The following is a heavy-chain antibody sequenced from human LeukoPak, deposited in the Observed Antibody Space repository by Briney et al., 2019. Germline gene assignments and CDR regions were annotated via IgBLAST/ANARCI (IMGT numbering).Heavy chain of an antibody. CDR3: ARSSSWNDFDF. CDR2: IYPGDSDT. Sequence: GESLKISCKGSGYTFTSYWIGWVRQMPGKGLEWMGIIYPGDSDTSYGPSFQGQVTMSADKSISTAYLQWSSLKASDTAMYYCARSSSWNDFDFWGQGTLVTVSS. V-gene: IGHV5-51*01. CDR1: GYTFTSYW. D-gene: IGHD6-13*01. J-gene: IGHJ4*02.